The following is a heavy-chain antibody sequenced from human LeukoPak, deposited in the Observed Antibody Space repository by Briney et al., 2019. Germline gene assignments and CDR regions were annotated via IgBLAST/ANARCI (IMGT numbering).Heavy chain of an antibody. CDR2: IKSKINKYGT. V-gene: IGHV3-73*01. CDR3: AVETRFGKLFYY. D-gene: IGHD3-10*01. J-gene: IGHJ4*02. Sequence: PGGSLRLSCAASGLTFSDSAMHWVRQASGKGLEWVGHIKSKINKYGTAYAASVKGRVTISRDDSQNTAYLEMDSLKIEDTAVYYCAVETRFGKLFYYWAQGSLVTVPS. CDR1: GLTFSDSA.